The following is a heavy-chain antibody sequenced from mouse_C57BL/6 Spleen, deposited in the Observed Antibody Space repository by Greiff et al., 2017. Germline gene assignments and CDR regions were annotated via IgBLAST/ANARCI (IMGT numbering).Heavy chain of an antibody. CDR1: GYTFTGYW. CDR3: ASGNYDYDRYFDV. D-gene: IGHD2-4*01. Sequence: VQLQQSGAELMKPGASVKLSCKATGYTFTGYWIEWVKQRPGHGLEWIGEILPGSGSTNDNEKFKGKATFTADPSSNTAYMQLSSLTTEDSAIYYCASGNYDYDRYFDVWGTGTTVTVSS. CDR2: ILPGSGST. V-gene: IGHV1-9*01. J-gene: IGHJ1*03.